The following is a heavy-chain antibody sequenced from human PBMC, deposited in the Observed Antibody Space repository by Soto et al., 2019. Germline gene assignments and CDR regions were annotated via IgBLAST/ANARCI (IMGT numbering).Heavy chain of an antibody. J-gene: IGHJ1*01. CDR1: GLTFSRYR. Sequence: PGGSLRLSCAASGLTFSRYRMSWVRQAPGKGLEWVANIKQDGSEKSFVDSVKGRFTISRDNAKNSLYLQMNSLRAEDTAVYYCATYSGSFQFWGQGILVTVSS. CDR2: IKQDGSEK. D-gene: IGHD1-26*01. V-gene: IGHV3-7*03. CDR3: ATYSGSFQF.